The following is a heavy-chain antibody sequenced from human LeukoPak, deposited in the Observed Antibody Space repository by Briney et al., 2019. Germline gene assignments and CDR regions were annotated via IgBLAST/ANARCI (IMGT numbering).Heavy chain of an antibody. V-gene: IGHV4-34*01. CDR2: INHSGST. Sequence: GSLRLSCAASGFTFSSYSMNWVRQPPGKGLEWIGEINHSGSTNYNPSLKSRVTISVDTSKNQFSLKLSSVTAADTAVYYCARERALRIAARFKDGMDVWGQGTTVTVSS. J-gene: IGHJ6*02. CDR1: GFTFSSYS. CDR3: ARERALRIAARFKDGMDV. D-gene: IGHD6-6*01.